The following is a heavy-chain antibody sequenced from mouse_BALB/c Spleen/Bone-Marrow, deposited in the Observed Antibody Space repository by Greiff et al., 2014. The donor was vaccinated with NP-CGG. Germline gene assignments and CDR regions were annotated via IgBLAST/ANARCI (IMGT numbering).Heavy chain of an antibody. D-gene: IGHD2-1*01. V-gene: IGHV1-87*01. CDR2: IYPGDGDT. J-gene: IGHJ3*01. CDR3: ARDGNYPAWFAY. Sequence: QVQLQQSGAELARPGASVKLSCKASGYTFTSYWMQWVKQRPGQGLEWIGAIYPGDGDTRYTQKFKGKATLTADKSSSTAYKQLSSLASEDSAVYYCARDGNYPAWFAYWGQGTLVTVSP. CDR1: GYTFTSYW.